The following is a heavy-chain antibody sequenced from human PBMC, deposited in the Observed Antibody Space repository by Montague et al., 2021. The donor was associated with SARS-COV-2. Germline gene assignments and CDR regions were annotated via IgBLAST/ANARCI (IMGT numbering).Heavy chain of an antibody. Sequence: SDTLSLTRAVYGGSFSGYYWSWIRQPPGKGLEWIGEINHSGSTNXNPSLKSRVTISVDTSKNQFSLKLSSVTAADTAVYYCASVPDFGYAFDYWGQGTLVTVSS. CDR3: ASVPDFGYAFDY. V-gene: IGHV4-34*01. D-gene: IGHD2-2*01. CDR1: GGSFSGYY. CDR2: INHSGST. J-gene: IGHJ4*02.